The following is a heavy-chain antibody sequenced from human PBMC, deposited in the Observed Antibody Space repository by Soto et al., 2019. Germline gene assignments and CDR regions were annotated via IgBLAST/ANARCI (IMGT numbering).Heavy chain of an antibody. CDR2: INPNGGSR. V-gene: IGHV1-46*01. Sequence: ASVKVSCKAPADTFTSYYIHWVRQAPGHVLEWMGIINPNGGSRRFAQTFQGRITMTRDTSTSTVYMELRSLISEDTAVYYCARDSLDSSGYYQDAFDIWGQGTMVTV. CDR3: ARDSLDSSGYYQDAFDI. J-gene: IGHJ3*02. D-gene: IGHD3-22*01. CDR1: ADTFTSYY.